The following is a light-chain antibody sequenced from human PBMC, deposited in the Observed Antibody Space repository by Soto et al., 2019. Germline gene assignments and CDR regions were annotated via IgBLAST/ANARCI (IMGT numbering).Light chain of an antibody. CDR2: YDD. V-gene: IGLV1-36*01. CDR3: SGWYDSLSVVL. J-gene: IGLJ3*02. CDR1: SSNIGKHD. Sequence: QSVLTQPPSVSEAPRQWVTISCSGTSSNIGKHDVNWYQQHQRNAPKLLIYYDDRMPSGVSYGFSGAKSCSSASLAISAVQSDEEGDYYCSGWYDSLSVVLFGGGTKLTVL.